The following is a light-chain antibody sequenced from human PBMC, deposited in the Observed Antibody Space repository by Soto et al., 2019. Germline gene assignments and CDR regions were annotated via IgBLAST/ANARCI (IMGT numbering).Light chain of an antibody. CDR2: GAS. CDR1: QSVTSSY. CDR3: QQYHSSPLT. V-gene: IGKV3-20*01. Sequence: EIVLTQSPGTLSLSPGERATLSCRASQSVTSSYLAWYQQKPGQAPRRLIYGASIRATGIPDRFSGSGSGTDFTITISRLEPEDFGLYFCQQYHSSPLTFGQGTKVDIK. J-gene: IGKJ1*01.